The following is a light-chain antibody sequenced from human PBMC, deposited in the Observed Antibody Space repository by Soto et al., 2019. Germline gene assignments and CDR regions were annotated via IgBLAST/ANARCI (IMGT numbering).Light chain of an antibody. CDR2: EVS. V-gene: IGLV2-8*01. CDR3: SSYAGSVNVI. Sequence: QSALTQPRSVSGSPGQSVTISCTGTSRDVGGYDYVSWYQQHPGKAPKLMISEVSKRPSGVPDRLSGSKSGNPASLTVSGLQAEDEADYYCSSYAGSVNVIFGGGTKLTAL. J-gene: IGLJ2*01. CDR1: SRDVGGYDY.